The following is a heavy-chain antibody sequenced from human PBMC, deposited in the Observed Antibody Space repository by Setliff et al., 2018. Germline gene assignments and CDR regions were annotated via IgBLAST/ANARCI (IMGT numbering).Heavy chain of an antibody. D-gene: IGHD3-22*01. CDR1: GFTFRGFA. CDR2: IRHDESDI. CDR3: AKGQLVGTYYESRGFQRDPPRPLDY. Sequence: PGGSLRLSCAASGFTFRGFAMHWVRQAPGKGLEWVAFIRHDESDIYYTNSVKGRFAVSRDNSKNTLYLQMNSLRAEDTAVYHCAKGQLVGTYYESRGFQRDPPRPLDYWGQGTLVTVSS. V-gene: IGHV3-30*02. J-gene: IGHJ4*02.